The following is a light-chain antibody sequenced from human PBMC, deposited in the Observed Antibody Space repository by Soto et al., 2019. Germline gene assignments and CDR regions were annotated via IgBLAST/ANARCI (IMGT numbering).Light chain of an antibody. J-gene: IGKJ1*01. Sequence: EIVMTQSPAMLSVSPGERATLSCTASQNVNNRLSLYQQKAGQPPTLLLYGASTRAIGFPARFSGSGSGTEFTLTIRSLQSADFAVYYCQHFTSSPFLFGQGNKVAIK. CDR3: QHFTSSPFL. V-gene: IGKV3-15*01. CDR1: QNVNNR. CDR2: GAS.